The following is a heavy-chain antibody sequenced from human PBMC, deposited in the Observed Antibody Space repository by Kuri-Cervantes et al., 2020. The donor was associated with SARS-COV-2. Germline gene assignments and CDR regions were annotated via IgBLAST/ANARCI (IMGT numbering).Heavy chain of an antibody. CDR3: ARGLAYCGGDCYSDYYYYGMDV. CDR2: IYTSGST. V-gene: IGHV4-4*07. CDR1: GGSISSYY. J-gene: IGHJ6*02. D-gene: IGHD2-21*02. Sequence: GSLRLSCTVSGGSISSYYWSWIRQPAGKGLEWIGRIYTSGSTNYNPSLKSRVTISVDTSKNQFSLKLSSVTAADTAVYYCARGLAYCGGDCYSDYYYYGMDVWGQGTTVTVSS.